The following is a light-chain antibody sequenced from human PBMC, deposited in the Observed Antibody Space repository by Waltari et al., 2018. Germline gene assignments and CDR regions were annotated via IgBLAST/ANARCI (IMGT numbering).Light chain of an antibody. CDR2: AAS. CDR3: QNHERLPAT. CDR1: QSISKY. Sequence: EVVLTQSQGTLSLYPGERATLSCRASQSISKYLVWYQQRPGQAPRLLIYAASTRATGIPDRFSGSGFGTDFSLTISRLEPEDFAVYYCQNHERLPATFGQGTRVEIK. J-gene: IGKJ1*01. V-gene: IGKV3-20*01.